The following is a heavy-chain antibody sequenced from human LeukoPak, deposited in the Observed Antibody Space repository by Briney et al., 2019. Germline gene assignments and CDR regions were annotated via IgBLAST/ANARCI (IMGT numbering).Heavy chain of an antibody. V-gene: IGHV3-30*18. Sequence: GRSLSLFCAASGFTFSSYGMHWVRQAPGKGLEWEAVISYDGSNKYYADSVKGRFTISRDNSKNTLYLPMSGLIADDTAVYCCAKDFNRWLQFPGVPDYWGQGTLVTVSS. CDR1: GFTFSSYG. CDR2: ISYDGSNK. CDR3: AKDFNRWLQFPGVPDY. J-gene: IGHJ4*02. D-gene: IGHD5-24*01.